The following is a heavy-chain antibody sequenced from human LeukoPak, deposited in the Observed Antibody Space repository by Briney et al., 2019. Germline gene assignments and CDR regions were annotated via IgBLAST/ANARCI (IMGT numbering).Heavy chain of an antibody. CDR3: ARLARARWFDP. CDR2: IYYSGST. V-gene: IGHV4-59*08. CDR1: GGSLSSYY. J-gene: IGHJ5*02. Sequence: SETLSLTCTVSGGSLSSYYWGWVRQPPGKGLEWIGYIYYSGSTNYNPSLKSRVTISVDTSKNQFSLKLSSVTAADTAVYYCARLARARWFDPWGQGTLVTVSS.